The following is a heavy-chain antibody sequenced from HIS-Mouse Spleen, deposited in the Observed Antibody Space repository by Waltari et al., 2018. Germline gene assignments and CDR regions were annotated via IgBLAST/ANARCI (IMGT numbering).Heavy chain of an antibody. CDR3: AKASSGWLDY. CDR1: GSTFSSSV. Sequence: QVQLVESGGGVVQPGRSLRLSCAASGSTFSSSVMHWVRQGPGKGLEWVAVISYDGSNKYYADSVKGRFTISRDNSKNTLYLQMNSLRAEDTAVYYCAKASSGWLDYWGQGTLVTVSS. V-gene: IGHV3-30*18. D-gene: IGHD6-19*01. CDR2: ISYDGSNK. J-gene: IGHJ4*02.